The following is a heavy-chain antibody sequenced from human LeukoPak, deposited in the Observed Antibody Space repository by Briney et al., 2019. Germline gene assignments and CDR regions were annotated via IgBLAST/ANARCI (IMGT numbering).Heavy chain of an antibody. J-gene: IGHJ4*02. CDR3: ARLRFDFWSGYTHPYFDY. Sequence: SETLSLTCTVSGGSISSSSYSWGWIRQPPGKGLEWIGSIYYSGTTYYNPSLKSRVTISVDTSKIQFSLKLSSVAATDKAVYFCARLRFDFWSGYTHPYFDYWGQGTLVTVSS. CDR2: IYYSGTT. D-gene: IGHD3-3*01. V-gene: IGHV4-39*01. CDR1: GGSISSSSYS.